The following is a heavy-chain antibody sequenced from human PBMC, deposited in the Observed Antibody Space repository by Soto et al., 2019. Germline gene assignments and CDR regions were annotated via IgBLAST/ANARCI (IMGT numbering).Heavy chain of an antibody. CDR3: ARDHPHSYGVYYFDY. V-gene: IGHV4-59*01. Sequence: PSETLSLTCTVSGGSLSNYYWNWIRQSPGKGLEWIGYIYSSGSTHYNPSLQNRVTISIDTSKNQVSLKVNSVTAADTAVYYCARDHPHSYGVYYFDYWGQGTPVTVS. CDR1: GGSLSNYY. J-gene: IGHJ4*02. CDR2: IYSSGST. D-gene: IGHD5-18*01.